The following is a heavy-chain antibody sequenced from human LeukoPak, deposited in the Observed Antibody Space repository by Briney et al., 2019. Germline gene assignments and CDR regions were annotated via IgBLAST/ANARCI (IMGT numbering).Heavy chain of an antibody. CDR2: IYDSGST. V-gene: IGHV4-39*01. J-gene: IGHJ4*02. D-gene: IGHD3-22*01. Sequence: SETLSLTCTVSGGSISSSSYYWGWIRQPPGKGLEGIGRIYDSGSTYYNPSPKSRVTVSVDTSKNQFSLKLSSVTAADTAVYYCAKGYDLYYDSSGYTRWGQGTLVTVSS. CDR1: GGSISSSSYY. CDR3: AKGYDLYYDSSGYTR.